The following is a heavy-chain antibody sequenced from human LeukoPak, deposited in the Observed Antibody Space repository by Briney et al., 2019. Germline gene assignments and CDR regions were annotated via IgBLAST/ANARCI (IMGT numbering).Heavy chain of an antibody. Sequence: PGGSLRLSCAASGYTFTGYYMHWVRQAPGQGLEWMGWISPNSGGTNYAQKFQGRVTMTRDTSISTAYMELSRLKSDDTAVYYCARVGRRTAAGTPFDYWGQGTLVTVSS. CDR2: ISPNSGGT. D-gene: IGHD6-13*01. V-gene: IGHV1-2*02. CDR1: GYTFTGYY. J-gene: IGHJ4*02. CDR3: ARVGRRTAAGTPFDY.